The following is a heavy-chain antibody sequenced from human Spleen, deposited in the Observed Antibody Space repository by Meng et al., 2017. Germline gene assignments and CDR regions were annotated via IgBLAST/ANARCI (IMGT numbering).Heavy chain of an antibody. V-gene: IGHV3-21*01. Sequence: GGSLRPSCAASGFTFSSYSMNWVRQAPGKGLEWVSSISSSSSYIYYADSVKGRFTISRDNAKNSLYLQMNSLRAEDTAVYYCARDGNGDYAAAFDIWGQGTMVTVSS. CDR1: GFTFSSYS. CDR3: ARDGNGDYAAAFDI. CDR2: ISSSSSYI. J-gene: IGHJ3*02. D-gene: IGHD4-17*01.